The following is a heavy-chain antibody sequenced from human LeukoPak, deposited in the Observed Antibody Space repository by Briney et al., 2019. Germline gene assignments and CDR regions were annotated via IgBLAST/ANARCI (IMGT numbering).Heavy chain of an antibody. J-gene: IGHJ3*02. CDR3: ARDFRGKGFPDAFDI. D-gene: IGHD3-10*01. CDR2: INTNTGNP. V-gene: IGHV7-4-1*02. Sequence: ASVKVSCKASGYTFTGYYMHWVRQAPGQGLEWMGWINTNTGNPTYAQGFTGRFVFSLDTSVSTAYLQISSLKAEDTAVYYCARDFRGKGFPDAFDIWGQGTMVTVSS. CDR1: GYTFTGYY.